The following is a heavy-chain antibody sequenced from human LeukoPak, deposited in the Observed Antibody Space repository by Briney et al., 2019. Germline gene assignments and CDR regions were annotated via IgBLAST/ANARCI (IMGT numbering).Heavy chain of an antibody. CDR2: IYYSGST. D-gene: IGHD1-14*01. V-gene: IGHV4-59*01. Sequence: KTSETLSLTCTVSGGSISSYYWSWIRQPPGKGLEWIGYIYYSGSTNYNPSLKSRVTISVDTSKNQFSLKLSSVTAADTAVYYCAGITGYFDYWGQGTLVTVSS. CDR1: GGSISSYY. J-gene: IGHJ4*02. CDR3: AGITGYFDY.